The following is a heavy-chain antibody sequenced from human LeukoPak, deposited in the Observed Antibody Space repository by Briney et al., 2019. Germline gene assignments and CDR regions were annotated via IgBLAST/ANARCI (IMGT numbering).Heavy chain of an antibody. CDR2: INPNSGGT. Sequence: GASVKVSCKASGYTFTGYYMHWVRQAPGQGLEWMGWINPNSGGTNYAQKFQGRVTMTRDTSISTAYMELSRLRSDDTAVYYCARDLPYSCGFVIGFDYGGQGTLVTVSS. D-gene: IGHD6-19*01. CDR3: ARDLPYSCGFVIGFDY. J-gene: IGHJ4*02. CDR1: GYTFTGYY. V-gene: IGHV1-2*02.